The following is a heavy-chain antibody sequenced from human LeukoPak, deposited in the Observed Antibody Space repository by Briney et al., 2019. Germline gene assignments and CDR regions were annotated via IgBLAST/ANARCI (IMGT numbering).Heavy chain of an antibody. CDR3: ATYYDSIGYRFDY. J-gene: IGHJ4*01. Sequence: KPSETLSLTCAVYGGSFSGYYWSWIRQPPGKGLEWIGEINHSGSTNYNPSLKSRVTISVDTSKNQFSLKLSSVTAADTAVYYCATYYDSIGYRFDYWGQGTLVTVSS. V-gene: IGHV4-34*01. D-gene: IGHD3-22*01. CDR2: INHSGST. CDR1: GGSFSGYY.